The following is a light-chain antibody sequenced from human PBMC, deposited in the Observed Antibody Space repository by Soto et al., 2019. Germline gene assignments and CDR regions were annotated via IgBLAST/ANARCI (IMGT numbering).Light chain of an antibody. V-gene: IGLV2-8*01. CDR1: SSDVGAYNR. J-gene: IGLJ3*02. CDR2: DVS. CDR3: TSYVGSSNDNGV. Sequence: QSALTQPHSASGSPGQSVTISCTGTSSDVGAYNRVSWYQHHPGKAPKLMIYDVSKRPSGIPYRFSGSKSGTTSSLTASVLRAEDEADYYGTSYVGSSNDNGVFGGGTQLTV.